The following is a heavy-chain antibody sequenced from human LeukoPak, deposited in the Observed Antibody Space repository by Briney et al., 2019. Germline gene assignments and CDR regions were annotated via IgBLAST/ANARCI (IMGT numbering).Heavy chain of an antibody. Sequence: GGSLRLTCAASGFTFSSYAMHWVRQAPGKGLEWVAVISYDGSNKYYADSVKGRFTISRDNSKNMLYLQMNSLRAGDTAVYYCARDFPVDTAMVSFYFDYWGQGTLVTVSS. J-gene: IGHJ4*02. D-gene: IGHD5-18*01. CDR3: ARDFPVDTAMVSFYFDY. CDR2: ISYDGSNK. V-gene: IGHV3-30*04. CDR1: GFTFSSYA.